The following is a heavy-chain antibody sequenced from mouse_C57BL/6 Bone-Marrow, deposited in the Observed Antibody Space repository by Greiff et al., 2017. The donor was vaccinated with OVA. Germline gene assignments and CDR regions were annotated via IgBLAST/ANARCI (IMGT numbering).Heavy chain of an antibody. CDR3: ARGDNGSRRSYYFDY. CDR2: ILPSIGRT. Sequence: QVHVKQSGSELRSPGSSVKLSCKDFDSEVFPIAYMSWVRQKPEHGFEWIGGILPSIGRTIYGEKFEDKATLDADTLSNTAYLELNSLTSEDSAIYDCARGDNGSRRSYYFDYWGQGTTLTVSS. D-gene: IGHD1-1*01. J-gene: IGHJ2*01. V-gene: IGHV15-2*01. CDR1: DSEVFPIAY.